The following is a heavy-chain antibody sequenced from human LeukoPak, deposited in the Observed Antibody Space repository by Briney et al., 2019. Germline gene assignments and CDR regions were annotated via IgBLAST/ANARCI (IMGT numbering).Heavy chain of an antibody. CDR2: MNPNSGNT. CDR3: ARGRRGGWLQLYYFGY. Sequence: ASVKVSCKASGYTFTSYDINWVRQATGQGLEWMGWMNPNSGNTGYAQKFQGRVTMTRNTSISTAYMELSSLRSEDTAVYYCARGRRGGWLQLYYFGYWGQGTLVTVSS. V-gene: IGHV1-8*01. J-gene: IGHJ4*02. D-gene: IGHD5-24*01. CDR1: GYTFTSYD.